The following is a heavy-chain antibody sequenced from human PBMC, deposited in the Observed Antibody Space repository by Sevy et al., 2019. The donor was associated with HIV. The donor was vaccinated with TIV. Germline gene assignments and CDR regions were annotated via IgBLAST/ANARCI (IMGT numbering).Heavy chain of an antibody. CDR1: GFTFSNAW. Sequence: GGSLRLSCAASGFTFSNAWMSWVRQAPGKGLEWVGRIKSKTDGGTTDYAAPVKGRFTISRDDSKNTLYLQMNSLKTEDTAVYYCTTDRGYCSSTSCYSLNNYYGMDVWGQGTTVTVSS. V-gene: IGHV3-15*01. CDR3: TTDRGYCSSTSCYSLNNYYGMDV. CDR2: IKSKTDGGTT. D-gene: IGHD2-2*01. J-gene: IGHJ6*02.